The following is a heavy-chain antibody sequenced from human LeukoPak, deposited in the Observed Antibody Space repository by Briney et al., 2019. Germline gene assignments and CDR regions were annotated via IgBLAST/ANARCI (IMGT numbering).Heavy chain of an antibody. J-gene: IGHJ5*02. CDR2: IYPCDSDT. CDR3: ARRGSYEDNWFDP. V-gene: IGHV5-51*01. D-gene: IGHD1-26*01. Sequence: GESLKISCKGSGYSFTSYWIGWVRQMPGKGLEWMGIIYPCDSDTRYSPSFQGQVTISADKSISTAYLQWSSLKASDTAMYYCARRGSYEDNWFDPWGQGTLVTVSS. CDR1: GYSFTSYW.